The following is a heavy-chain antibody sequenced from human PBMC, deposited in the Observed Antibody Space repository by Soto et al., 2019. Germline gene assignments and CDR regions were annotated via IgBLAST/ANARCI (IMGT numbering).Heavy chain of an antibody. D-gene: IGHD1-26*01. CDR1: GFTFSSYG. V-gene: IGHV3-30*18. J-gene: IGHJ4*02. CDR2: ISYDGSNK. CDR3: AKALGAYFDY. Sequence: QVQLVESGGGVVQPGRSLRLSCAASGFTFSSYGMHWVRQAPGKGLEWVAVISYDGSNKYYADSVKGRFTISRDNSKNTLYLQMNSLRAEDTAVYYCAKALGAYFDYWGQGPLVTVSS.